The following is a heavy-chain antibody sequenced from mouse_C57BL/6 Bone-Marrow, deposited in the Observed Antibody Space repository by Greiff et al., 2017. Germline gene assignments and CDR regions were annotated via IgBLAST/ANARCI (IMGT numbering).Heavy chain of an antibody. J-gene: IGHJ4*01. V-gene: IGHV2-9*01. CDR2: IWGGGST. CDR1: GFSLTSYG. Sequence: VQLQQSGPGLVAPSQSLSITCTVSGFSLTSYGVDWVRQPPGKGLEWLGVIWGGGSTNYNSAHMSRLSISKDNSKGQVFLKMNSLQTDDTAMYYCAERPLYGSRDAMDYWGQGTSVTVSS. CDR3: AERPLYGSRDAMDY. D-gene: IGHD1-1*01.